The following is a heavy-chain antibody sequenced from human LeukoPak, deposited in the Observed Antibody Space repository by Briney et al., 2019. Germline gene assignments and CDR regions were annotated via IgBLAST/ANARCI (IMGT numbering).Heavy chain of an antibody. Sequence: PGGSLRLPCAASVLALSDYRISCARHARGGGVEWVPNIKQDEGHQDYVDSVKVRFTIARDNAKNSLYLKMNSLGAEDTAIYYCASTFPYCGGGSCAWGGQGALVSV. J-gene: IGHJ4*02. CDR3: ASTFPYCGGGSCAW. CDR1: VLALSDYR. D-gene: IGHD2-15*01. V-gene: IGHV3-7*01. CDR2: IKQDEGHQ.